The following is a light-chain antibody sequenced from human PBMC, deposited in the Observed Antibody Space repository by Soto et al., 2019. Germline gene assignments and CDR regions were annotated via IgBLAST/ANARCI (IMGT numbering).Light chain of an antibody. CDR1: QSVSSSY. CDR2: GAS. Sequence: EIALTQSPGTLPLSPGERATLSCRASQSVSSSYLAWYQQKPGQAPRLLIYGASSRATGIPDRFSGSGSGTDFTLTISRLEPEDFAVYYCQQYGSSPPWTFGQGTKVEIK. V-gene: IGKV3-20*01. J-gene: IGKJ1*01. CDR3: QQYGSSPPWT.